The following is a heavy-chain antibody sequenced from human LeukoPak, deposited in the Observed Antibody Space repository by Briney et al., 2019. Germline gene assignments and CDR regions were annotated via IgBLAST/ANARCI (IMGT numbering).Heavy chain of an antibody. D-gene: IGHD6-6*01. J-gene: IGHJ3*02. Sequence: GGSLRLSCAASGFTFSNYWMHWVRQAPGKGLVWVSRISSDGSSTSYADSVKGRFTISRDNAKNTLYLQMNSLRAEDTAVYYCARDLSIAARGGIWGQGTMVTVSS. CDR2: ISSDGSST. CDR3: ARDLSIAARGGI. CDR1: GFTFSNYW. V-gene: IGHV3-74*01.